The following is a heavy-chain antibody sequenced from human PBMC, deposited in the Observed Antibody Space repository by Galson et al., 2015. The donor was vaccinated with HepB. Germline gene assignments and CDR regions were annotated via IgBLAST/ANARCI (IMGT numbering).Heavy chain of an antibody. CDR3: AILRLQLGDY. J-gene: IGHJ4*02. Sequence: SLRLSCAASGLTFSNYWMSWVRQAPGKGLEWVANINEDGSEKHYVDSLKGRFTISRDNAKNSLYLQMNSLRAEDTAVYYCAILRLQLGDYWGQGILVIVSS. D-gene: IGHD5-24*01. CDR1: GLTFSNYW. V-gene: IGHV3-7*05. CDR2: INEDGSEK.